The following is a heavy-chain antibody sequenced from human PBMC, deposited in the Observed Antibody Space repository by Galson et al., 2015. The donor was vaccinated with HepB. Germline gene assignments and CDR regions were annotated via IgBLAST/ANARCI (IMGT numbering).Heavy chain of an antibody. J-gene: IGHJ3*01. D-gene: IGHD3-3*01. CDR2: IYWDDDT. CDR3: AHRHIETIFGVVLNGDAFDF. CDR1: GFSLSTSGVG. V-gene: IGHV2-5*02. Sequence: PALVKPTQTLTLTFTFSGFSLSTSGVGVNWIRQPPGKAPEWLALIYWDDDTRYNPSLKGRVTISKDTSKNEVVLKMTDLDPLDTATYYCAHRHIETIFGVVLNGDAFDFWGRGTLVTVSS.